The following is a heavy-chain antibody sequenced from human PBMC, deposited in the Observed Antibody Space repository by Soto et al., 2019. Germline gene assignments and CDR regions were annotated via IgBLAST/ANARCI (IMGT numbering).Heavy chain of an antibody. Sequence: GESLKISCAASGFTFDDYTMHWVRQAPGKGLEWVSLISWDGGSTYYADSVKGRFTISRDNSKNSLYLQMNSLRTEDTALYYCAKGYSYGFNYYYYGMDVWGQGTTVTVSS. D-gene: IGHD5-18*01. J-gene: IGHJ6*02. CDR1: GFTFDDYT. CDR3: AKGYSYGFNYYYYGMDV. CDR2: ISWDGGST. V-gene: IGHV3-43*01.